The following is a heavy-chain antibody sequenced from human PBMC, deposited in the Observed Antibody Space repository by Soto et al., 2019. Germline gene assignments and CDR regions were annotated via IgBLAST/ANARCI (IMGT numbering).Heavy chain of an antibody. J-gene: IGHJ5*02. V-gene: IGHV4-61*01. CDR1: GGSVSSGSYY. Sequence: SETLSLTCTVSGGSVSSGSYYWSWIRQPPGKGLEWIGYIYYSGSTNYNPSLKSRVTISVDTSKNQFSLKLSSVTAADTAVYYCARGLFDPWGQGTLVTVPQ. CDR2: IYYSGST. CDR3: ARGLFDP.